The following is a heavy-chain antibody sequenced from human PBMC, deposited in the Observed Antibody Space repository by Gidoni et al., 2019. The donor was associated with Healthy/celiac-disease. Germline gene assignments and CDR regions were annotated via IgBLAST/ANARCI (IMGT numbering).Heavy chain of an antibody. D-gene: IGHD6-6*01. CDR2: IYYSGST. V-gene: IGHV4-39*01. Sequence: QLQLQESGPGLVKPSETLSLTCTVSGGSISSSRYSWGCLRQPPGKGLEWIGSIYYSGSTYYSPSLTRRVTISVATSTTQFSLKLNSVTAADPAVYYCARLPRIAARPCWGQGTLVTVSS. CDR1: GGSISSSRYS. CDR3: ARLPRIAARPC. J-gene: IGHJ4*02.